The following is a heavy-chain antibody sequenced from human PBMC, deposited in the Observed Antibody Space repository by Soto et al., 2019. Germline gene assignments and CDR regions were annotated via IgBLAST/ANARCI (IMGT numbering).Heavy chain of an antibody. CDR2: IYYSGST. J-gene: IGHJ4*02. Sequence: PSETLSLTCTVSGGSVSSGSYYWSWIRQPPGKGPEWIGYIYYSGSTNYNPSLKSRVTISVDTSKNQFSLKLSSVTAADAAVYYCARVTNDYFDYWGQGTLVTVSS. V-gene: IGHV4-61*01. CDR1: GGSVSSGSYY. CDR3: ARVTNDYFDY.